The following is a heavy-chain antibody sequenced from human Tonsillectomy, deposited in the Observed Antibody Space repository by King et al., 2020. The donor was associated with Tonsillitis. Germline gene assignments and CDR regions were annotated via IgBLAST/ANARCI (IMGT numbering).Heavy chain of an antibody. CDR1: GFTFSSYG. CDR2: IRKDGSNK. D-gene: IGHD1-1*01. Sequence: VQLVESGGGVVQPGGSLRLSCAASGFTFSSYGMHWVRQAPGKGLERVAYIRKDGSNKYYPDSVKGRFTISRDNSKNTLYLQMNSRRAEDTAVYYWATEGYKIPPIYWGQGTLVTVS. J-gene: IGHJ4*02. V-gene: IGHV3-30*02. CDR3: ATEGYKIPPIY.